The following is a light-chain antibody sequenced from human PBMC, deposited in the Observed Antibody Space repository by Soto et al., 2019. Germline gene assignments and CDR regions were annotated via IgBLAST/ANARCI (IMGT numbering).Light chain of an antibody. CDR1: SSDIGDYNF. V-gene: IGLV2-14*01. J-gene: IGLJ3*02. Sequence: QSVLTQPASVSGSPGRSITISCTGTSSDIGDYNFVSWYQQHPGEAPKVMIYAVSNRPSGVSNRFSGSKSGNTASLTISGLQTEDEADYYCSSYTTSNTWVFGGGTTLTVL. CDR3: SSYTTSNTWV. CDR2: AVS.